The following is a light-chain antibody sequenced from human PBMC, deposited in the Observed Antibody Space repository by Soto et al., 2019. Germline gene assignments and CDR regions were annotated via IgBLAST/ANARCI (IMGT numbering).Light chain of an antibody. CDR3: QHANGFPHP. V-gene: IGKV1-12*01. CDR2: AAS. Sequence: DIQMTQSPSSVSASVGDIVTITCRASQGISSWLAWYQQKPGKAPKLLIYAASSLQSRVTSRFSVSGSGSDFPITIRSLQPEDFATCYFQHANGFPHPFGQRTKLAIK. J-gene: IGKJ2*01. CDR1: QGISSW.